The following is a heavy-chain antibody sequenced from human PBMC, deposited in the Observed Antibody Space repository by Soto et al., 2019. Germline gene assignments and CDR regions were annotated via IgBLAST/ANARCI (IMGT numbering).Heavy chain of an antibody. CDR3: AREYSSAWKTSDY. J-gene: IGHJ4*02. D-gene: IGHD6-19*01. V-gene: IGHV3-23*01. Sequence: EVQLLESGGGLVQPGGSLRLSCAASGFTFSNYAMSWVRQAPGKGLEWVTGISDIGGNTYYAHSVKGRFTISRDKSKNTLFLQMNSLRAEHTAVYYCAREYSSAWKTSDYWGQGTLVTVSS. CDR1: GFTFSNYA. CDR2: ISDIGGNT.